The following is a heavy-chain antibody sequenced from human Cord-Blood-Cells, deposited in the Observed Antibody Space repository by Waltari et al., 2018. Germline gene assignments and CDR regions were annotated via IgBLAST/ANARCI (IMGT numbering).Heavy chain of an antibody. D-gene: IGHD3-10*01. CDR3: ARSGYFGDAFDI. CDR2: ISSSCSYI. J-gene: IGHJ3*02. CDR1: GFTFSSYS. V-gene: IGHV3-21*01. Sequence: EVQLVESGGGLVKPGGSLRLSCAASGFTFSSYSMNWVRQAPGKGRGWGLSISSSCSYIYYADPGKGRFTIPRENAKNSLYLQMNSLRAGDTAVYYCARSGYFGDAFDIWGQGTMVTVSS.